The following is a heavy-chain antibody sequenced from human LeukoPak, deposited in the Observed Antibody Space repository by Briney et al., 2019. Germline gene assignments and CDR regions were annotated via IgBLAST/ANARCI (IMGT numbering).Heavy chain of an antibody. CDR3: ARVGYSGYDDRGSFDY. Sequence: SETLSLTCTVSGGSNSSSSYYWGWIRQPPGKGLEWIGSIYYSGSTYYNPSLKSRVTISVDTSKNQFSLKLSSVTAADTAVYYCARVGYSGYDDRGSFDYWGQGTLVTVSS. V-gene: IGHV4-39*07. CDR2: IYYSGST. D-gene: IGHD5-12*01. J-gene: IGHJ4*02. CDR1: GGSNSSSSYY.